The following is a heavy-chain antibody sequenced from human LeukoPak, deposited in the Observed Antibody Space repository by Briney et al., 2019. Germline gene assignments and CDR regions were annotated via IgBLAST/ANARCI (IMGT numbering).Heavy chain of an antibody. Sequence: SVKVSCKASGFTFTSSAMQWVRQARGQRLEWIGWIVVGSGNTNYAQKFQERVTITRDMSTSTAYMELSSLRSDDTAVYYCASPRTLWQWLSLWGQGTLVTVSS. CDR1: GFTFTSSA. D-gene: IGHD6-19*01. J-gene: IGHJ4*02. CDR2: IVVGSGNT. CDR3: ASPRTLWQWLSL. V-gene: IGHV1-58*02.